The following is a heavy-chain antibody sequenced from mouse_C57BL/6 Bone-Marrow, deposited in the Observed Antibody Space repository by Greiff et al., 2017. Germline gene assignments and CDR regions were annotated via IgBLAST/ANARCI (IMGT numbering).Heavy chain of an antibody. J-gene: IGHJ2*01. CDR3: ARDWDSIDY. CDR1: GYAFSTYW. Sequence: QVQLQQSGAELVKPGASVKISCKVSGYAFSTYWMNWVKQRPGKGLEWIGQIYPGAGDTNYNGKFKGKATLTADKSSSTASMRLSSLSSEVSAVYFCARDWDSIDYWGQGTTLTVSS. CDR2: IYPGAGDT. D-gene: IGHD4-1*01. V-gene: IGHV1-80*01.